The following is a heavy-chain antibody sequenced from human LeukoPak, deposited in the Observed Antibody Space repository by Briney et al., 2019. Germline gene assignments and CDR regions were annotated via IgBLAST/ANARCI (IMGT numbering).Heavy chain of an antibody. CDR2: IYYSGST. D-gene: IGHD5-18*01. J-gene: IGHJ4*02. CDR1: GGSISSYY. V-gene: IGHV4-59*01. CDR3: ARQYSYGYYFDY. Sequence: SETLSLTCAVSGGSISSYYWSWIRQPPGKGLEWIGYIYYSGSTNYNPSLKSRVTISVDTSKNRFSLKLSSVTAADTAVYYCARQYSYGYYFDYWGQGTLVTVSS.